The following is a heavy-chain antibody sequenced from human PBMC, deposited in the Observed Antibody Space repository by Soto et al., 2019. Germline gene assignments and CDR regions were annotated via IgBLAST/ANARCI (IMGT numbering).Heavy chain of an antibody. D-gene: IGHD6-13*01. CDR3: ARSIGFARSWPVSRINNWFDP. Sequence: PSQTLSLTCAISGDSVSSNSAAWNWIRQSPSRGLEWLGRTYYRSKWYNDYAVSVKSRITINPDTSRSQLSLKLSFVTAADTAIYYCARSIGFARSWPVSRINNWFDPWGQGTLVTVSS. CDR2: TYYRSKWYN. J-gene: IGHJ5*02. CDR1: GDSVSSNSAA. V-gene: IGHV6-1*01.